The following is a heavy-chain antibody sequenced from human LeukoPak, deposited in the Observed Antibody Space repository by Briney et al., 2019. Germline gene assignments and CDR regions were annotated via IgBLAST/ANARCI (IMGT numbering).Heavy chain of an antibody. CDR2: IYTSGST. D-gene: IGHD2-2*01. V-gene: IGHV4-4*07. CDR3: ARDYVVPAATGAFDI. J-gene: IGHJ3*02. CDR1: GGSISSYY. Sequence: SETLSLTCTVSGGSISSYYWSWIRQPAGKGLEWIGRIYTSGSTNYNPSLKSRVTMSVDTSKNQFSLKLSSVTAADTAVYYCARDYVVPAATGAFDIWGQGTMVIVSS.